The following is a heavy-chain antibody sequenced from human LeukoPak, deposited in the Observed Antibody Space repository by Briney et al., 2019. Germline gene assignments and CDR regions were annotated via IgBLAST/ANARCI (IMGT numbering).Heavy chain of an antibody. Sequence: GGSLRLSCGASGITFSSYSMNWVRQAPGKGLEWVSYISSSGSTIYYADSVKGRFTISRDNAKNSLYLQMNSLRAEDTAVYYCATVHFGYFDYWGQGTLITVSS. J-gene: IGHJ4*02. CDR2: ISSSGSTI. CDR1: GITFSSYS. D-gene: IGHD3-3*01. CDR3: ATVHFGYFDY. V-gene: IGHV3-48*04.